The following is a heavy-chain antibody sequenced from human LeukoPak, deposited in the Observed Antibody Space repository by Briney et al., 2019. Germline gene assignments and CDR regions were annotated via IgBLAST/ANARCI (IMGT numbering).Heavy chain of an antibody. CDR2: INPGNGNT. Sequence: GASVKVSCKASGYSFTSYAIHWVRQAPGQRFEWMGWINPGNGNTKYSQNFQGRVAITRDTSANTAYMELTSLTFEDTAVYYCARGCTSCQRNFDYWGQGTQVTVSS. CDR1: GYSFTSYA. CDR3: ARGCTSCQRNFDY. D-gene: IGHD2-2*01. J-gene: IGHJ4*02. V-gene: IGHV1-3*01.